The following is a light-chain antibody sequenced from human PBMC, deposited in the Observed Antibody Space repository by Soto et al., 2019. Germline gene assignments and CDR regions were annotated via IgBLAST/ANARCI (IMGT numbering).Light chain of an antibody. J-gene: IGLJ2*01. CDR2: DVS. Sequence: QSLLTQPASVSGSPGQSITISCTGTSSDVGGYNYVSWYQQHPGKAPKLMIYDVSNRPSGVSNRFSGSKSGNTASLTISGLQAEDEADYYCSSYTSSRVFGGGTQLTVL. CDR3: SSYTSSRV. V-gene: IGLV2-14*01. CDR1: SSDVGGYNY.